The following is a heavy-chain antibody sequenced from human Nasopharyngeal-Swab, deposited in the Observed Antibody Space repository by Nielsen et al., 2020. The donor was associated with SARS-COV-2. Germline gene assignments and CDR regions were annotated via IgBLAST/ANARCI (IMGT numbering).Heavy chain of an antibody. J-gene: IGHJ6*02. CDR2: ISYDGSNK. D-gene: IGHD1-1*01. CDR3: ARDIGTPAYPRYYYYGMDV. V-gene: IGHV3-30*03. Sequence: VRQAPGKGLEWGAVISYDGSNKYYADSVKGRFTISRDNSKNTLYLQMNSLRAEDTAVYYCARDIGTPAYPRYYYYGMDVWGQGTTVTVSS.